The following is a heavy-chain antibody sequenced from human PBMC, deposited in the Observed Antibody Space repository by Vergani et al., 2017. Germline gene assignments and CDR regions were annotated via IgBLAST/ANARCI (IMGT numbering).Heavy chain of an antibody. J-gene: IGHJ4*02. D-gene: IGHD1-26*01. CDR2: IYYSGST. CDR1: GGSVSSGSYY. V-gene: IGHV4-61*10. CDR3: ARDSGSYQVDY. Sequence: QVQLQESGPGLVKPSETLSLTCTVSGGSVSSGSYYWSWSRQPAGKGLEWIGYIYYSGSTNYNPSLKSRVTISVDTSKNQFSLKLSSVTAADTAVYYCARDSGSYQVDYWGQGTLVTVSS.